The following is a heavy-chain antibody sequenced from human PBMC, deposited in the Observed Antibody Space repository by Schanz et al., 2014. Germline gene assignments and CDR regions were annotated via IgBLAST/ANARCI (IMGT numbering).Heavy chain of an antibody. CDR3: ASGEARVTSSGVVIVPMNV. D-gene: IGHD3-3*01. J-gene: IGHJ6*03. Sequence: QVQLVQSGAEVKKPGASVKVSCEASGYTFTSYYIHWFRQAPGQGLEWMGKINPSSGTTRIAQNFQGRLTVTRDTSTSTVNMELSSLRSEDTAVFFCASGEARVTSSGVVIVPMNVWGKGTTVIVSS. CDR1: GYTFTSYY. CDR2: INPSSGTT. V-gene: IGHV1-46*01.